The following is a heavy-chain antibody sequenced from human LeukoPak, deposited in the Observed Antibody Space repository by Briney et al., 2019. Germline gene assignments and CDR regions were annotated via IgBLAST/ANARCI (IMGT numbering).Heavy chain of an antibody. Sequence: SVKVSCKASGYTFTSYAMNWVRQAPGQGLEWMGGIIPIFGTANYAQKFQGRVTITADESTSTAYMELSSLRSEDTAVYYCARLDSGLDYWGQGTLVTVSS. J-gene: IGHJ4*02. V-gene: IGHV1-69*13. CDR1: GYTFTSYA. D-gene: IGHD3-10*01. CDR3: ARLDSGLDY. CDR2: IIPIFGTA.